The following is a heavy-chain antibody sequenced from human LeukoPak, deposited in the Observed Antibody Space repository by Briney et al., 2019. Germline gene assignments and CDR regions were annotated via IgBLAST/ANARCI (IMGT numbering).Heavy chain of an antibody. D-gene: IGHD6-13*01. CDR2: IYYSGST. CDR1: GGSISNYY. V-gene: IGHV4-59*08. Sequence: SETLSLTCTVSGGSISNYYWSWIRQSPGKGLEWIGYIYYSGSTNYNPSLKSRVTISVDTSKNHFSLKLSSVTAADTAVYFCARHVTYSSSWMANFDFWGQGILVTVSS. CDR3: ARHVTYSSSWMANFDF. J-gene: IGHJ4*02.